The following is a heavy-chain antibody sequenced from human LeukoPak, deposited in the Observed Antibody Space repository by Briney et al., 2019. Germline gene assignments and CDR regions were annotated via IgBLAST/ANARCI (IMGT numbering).Heavy chain of an antibody. Sequence: PSETLSLTCTVSGGSISSYYWSWIRQPPGKGLEWIGYINYSASTNYNTSLKSRVTISVDPSKNQFSLKLSSVTAADTAVYYCARGGQDWAVAGDYWGQGTLVTVSS. J-gene: IGHJ4*02. V-gene: IGHV4-59*01. CDR2: INYSAST. CDR3: ARGGQDWAVAGDY. CDR1: GGSISSYY. D-gene: IGHD6-19*01.